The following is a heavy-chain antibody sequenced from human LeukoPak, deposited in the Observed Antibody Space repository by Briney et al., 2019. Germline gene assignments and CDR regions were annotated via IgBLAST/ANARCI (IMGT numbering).Heavy chain of an antibody. J-gene: IGHJ4*02. CDR3: ARPHSSDCGGDCYSFDY. D-gene: IGHD2-21*02. CDR1: GGTFSSYA. Sequence: ASVKVSCKASGGTFSSYAISWVRQAPGQGLEWMGRIIPILGIANYAQKFQGRVTITADKSTSTAYMELSSLRSEDTAVYYCARPHSSDCGGDCYSFDYWGQGTLVTVSS. CDR2: IIPILGIA. V-gene: IGHV1-69*04.